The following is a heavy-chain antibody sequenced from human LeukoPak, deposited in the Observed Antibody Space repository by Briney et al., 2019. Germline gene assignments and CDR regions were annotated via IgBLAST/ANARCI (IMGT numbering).Heavy chain of an antibody. D-gene: IGHD3-10*01. CDR1: GFTFSSYG. CDR3: AKVVAVVRGLWGFDY. CDR2: ISYDGSNK. J-gene: IGHJ4*02. V-gene: IGHV3-30*18. Sequence: PGGSLRLSCAASGFTFSSYGMHWVRQAPGKGLEWVAVISYDGSNKYYADSVKGRFTISRDNSKNTLYLQMNSLRAEDTAVYYCAKVVAVVRGLWGFDYWGQGTLVTVSS.